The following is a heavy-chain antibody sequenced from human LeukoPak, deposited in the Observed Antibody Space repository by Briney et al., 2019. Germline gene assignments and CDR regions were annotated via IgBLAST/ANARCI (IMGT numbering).Heavy chain of an antibody. CDR3: ARERQVGATPFDY. CDR1: GFTFSTFA. D-gene: IGHD1-26*01. Sequence: GGSLRLSCAASGFTFSTFAMIWGRQPPGKGLEWVSSIFPSCGEIHYSDSVRGRFTISRDNSKSTLSLQMNSLRDEDTAVYYCARERQVGATPFDYWGQGTLVTVSS. J-gene: IGHJ4*02. CDR2: IFPSCGEI. V-gene: IGHV3-23*01.